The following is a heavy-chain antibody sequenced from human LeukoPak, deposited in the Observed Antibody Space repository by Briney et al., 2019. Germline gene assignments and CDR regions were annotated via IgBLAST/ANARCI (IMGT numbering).Heavy chain of an antibody. V-gene: IGHV4-59*01. J-gene: IGHJ5*02. CDR1: GGSISSYY. D-gene: IGHD6-13*01. CDR2: IYYSGST. CDR3: AVAAAGTLFDP. Sequence: SSETLSLTYTVSGGSISSYYWSWIRQPPGKGLEWIGYIYYSGSTNYNPSLKSRVTISVDTSRNQFSLKLSSVTAADTAVYYCAVAAAGTLFDPWGQGTLVTVSS.